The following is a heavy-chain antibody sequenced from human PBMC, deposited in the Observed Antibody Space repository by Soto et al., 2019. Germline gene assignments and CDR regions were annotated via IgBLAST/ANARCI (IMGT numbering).Heavy chain of an antibody. V-gene: IGHV3-66*01. J-gene: IGHJ4*02. CDR1: GLTVSTNP. CDR2: IYTGGGT. CDR3: VRDGSGH. Sequence: EVQLVESGGGLVQPGGSLRLSCATSGLTVSTNPMSWVRQAPGKGLEWVSVIYTGGGTHYADSVKGRFTISRDNSKNTVNLQMNSLRPEDTAVYYCVRDGSGHWGQGTLVTVSS.